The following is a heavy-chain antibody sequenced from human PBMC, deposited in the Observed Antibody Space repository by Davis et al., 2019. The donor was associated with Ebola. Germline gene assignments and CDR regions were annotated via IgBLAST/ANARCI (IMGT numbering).Heavy chain of an antibody. J-gene: IGHJ5*02. CDR3: ARGERDSSSYYSRP. CDR2: RHYSGST. CDR1: GGSISSGDYY. Sequence: PSETLSLTCTVSGGSISSGDYYWSWIRQPPGKGLEWIGYRHYSGSTYYNPSLKSRVTISLDTSKNQFTLKLTSVTAADTAVYYCARGERDSSSYYSRPWGQGTLVTVSS. D-gene: IGHD3-22*01. V-gene: IGHV4-30-4*01.